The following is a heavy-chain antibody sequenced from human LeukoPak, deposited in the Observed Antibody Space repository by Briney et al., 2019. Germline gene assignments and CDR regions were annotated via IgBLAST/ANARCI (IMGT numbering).Heavy chain of an antibody. CDR3: ARHPWGKYDSSGYYDY. Sequence: GESLRISCKGSGYSFTSYWIGWVRQMPGKGLEWMGIIYPGDSDTRYSPSFQGQVTISADKSISTAYLQWSSLKASDTAMYYCARHPWGKYDSSGYYDYWGQGTLVSVSS. CDR1: GYSFTSYW. D-gene: IGHD3-22*01. J-gene: IGHJ4*02. CDR2: IYPGDSDT. V-gene: IGHV5-51*01.